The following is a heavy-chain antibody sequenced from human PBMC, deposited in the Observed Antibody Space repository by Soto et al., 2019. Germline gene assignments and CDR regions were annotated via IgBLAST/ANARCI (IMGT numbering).Heavy chain of an antibody. J-gene: IGHJ4*02. Sequence: GGSLRLSCAASGFTFNSYWMHWVRQAPGKGLVWVSRITTDGSSTTYADSVKGRFTISRDNAKNTLYLQMNNLRAEDTAVYYCARTGYYYDTRGYDFDYWGQGILVTGSS. D-gene: IGHD3-22*01. CDR2: ITTDGSST. CDR1: GFTFNSYW. CDR3: ARTGYYYDTRGYDFDY. V-gene: IGHV3-74*01.